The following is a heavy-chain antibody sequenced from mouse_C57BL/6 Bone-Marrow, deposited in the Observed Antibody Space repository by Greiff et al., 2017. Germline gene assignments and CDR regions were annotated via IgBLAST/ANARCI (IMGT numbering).Heavy chain of an antibody. CDR1: GFTFSSYG. Sequence: EVQLQESGGDLVKPGGSLKLSCAASGFTFSSYGMSWVRQTPDKRLEWVATISSGGSYTYYPDSVKGRFTISRDNAKNTLYLQMSSLKSEDTAMXYCARHYYIWYFDVWGTGTTVTVSS. V-gene: IGHV5-6*01. D-gene: IGHD2-12*01. CDR2: ISSGGSYT. CDR3: ARHYYIWYFDV. J-gene: IGHJ1*03.